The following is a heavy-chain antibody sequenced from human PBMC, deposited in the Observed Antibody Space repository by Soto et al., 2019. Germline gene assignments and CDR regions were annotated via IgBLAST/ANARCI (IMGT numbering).Heavy chain of an antibody. CDR3: AKGRESFGVVIILDY. D-gene: IGHD3-3*01. Sequence: PGGSLRLSCAASGFAFSSYGMHWFRQAPGKGLEWVAVISYDGSNKYYADSVKGRFTISRDNSKNTLYLQMNSLRAEDTAVYYCAKGRESFGVVIILDYWGQGTLVTVSS. J-gene: IGHJ4*02. CDR2: ISYDGSNK. CDR1: GFAFSSYG. V-gene: IGHV3-30*18.